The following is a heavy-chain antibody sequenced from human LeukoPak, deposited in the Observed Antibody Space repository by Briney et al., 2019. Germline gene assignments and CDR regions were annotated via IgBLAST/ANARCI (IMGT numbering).Heavy chain of an antibody. D-gene: IGHD6-19*01. CDR2: ITADGGST. CDR3: AKLSSDWDNDY. J-gene: IGHJ4*02. Sequence: QTGVSLRLSCAASGFAFSSYPMNWVRQAPGRGLEWVSSITADGGSTYCADSVKGRFTISRDNSKNTLYLQMSSLRAEDTALYYCAKLSSDWDNDYWGQGTLVTVSS. V-gene: IGHV3-23*01. CDR1: GFAFSSYP.